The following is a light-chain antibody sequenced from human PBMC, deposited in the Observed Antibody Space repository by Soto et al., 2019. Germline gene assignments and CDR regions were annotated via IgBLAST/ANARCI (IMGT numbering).Light chain of an antibody. CDR1: QSVSSSY. V-gene: IGKV3-20*01. J-gene: IGKJ1*01. CDR3: QHYET. CDR2: GAS. Sequence: EIVLTQSPGTLSLSPGERAILSCRASQSVSSSYLAWYQQKPGQAPRLLIFGASSRATGIPDRFSVSGSGTDFTLTISRLEPEDVAVYYCQHYETFGQGTKVEIK.